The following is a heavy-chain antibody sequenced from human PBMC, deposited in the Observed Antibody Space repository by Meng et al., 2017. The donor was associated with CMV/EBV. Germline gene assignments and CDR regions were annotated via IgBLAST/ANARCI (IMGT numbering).Heavy chain of an antibody. D-gene: IGHD2-8*01. CDR2: ISSSSSYI. Sequence: GESLKISCAASGFTFSSYSMNWVRQAPGKGLEWVSSISSSSSYIYYANSVKGRLTISRDNAKNSLYLQMNSLRAEDTAVYYCARLGGDIVLMNAWGQGTLVTVSS. CDR3: ARLGGDIVLMNA. CDR1: GFTFSSYS. V-gene: IGHV3-21*01. J-gene: IGHJ5*02.